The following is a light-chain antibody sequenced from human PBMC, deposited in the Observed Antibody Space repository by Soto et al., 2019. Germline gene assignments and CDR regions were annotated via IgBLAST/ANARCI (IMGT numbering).Light chain of an antibody. Sequence: DIQMTQSPSTLPASVGDRVTITCRASQSISSWLAWYQQKPGKAPKLLIYAASTLQSGVPSRFSGSGSGTAFTLTISSLQPEDFATYYCQQSYSTPRTFGQGTKVDIK. CDR3: QQSYSTPRT. V-gene: IGKV1-39*01. CDR1: QSISSW. CDR2: AAS. J-gene: IGKJ1*01.